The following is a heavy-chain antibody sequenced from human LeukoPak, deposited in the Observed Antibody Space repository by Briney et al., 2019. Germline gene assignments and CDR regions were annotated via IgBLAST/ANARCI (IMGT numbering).Heavy chain of an antibody. V-gene: IGHV1-2*02. J-gene: IGHJ2*01. Sequence: GSVWVSCKASGGTFSSYAISWVRQAPGQGLEWMGWISPNSGDTKYAQKFQGRVTMTRDTSISTADMEVSRLRSDDTAVYYCVRGLTTVATWLYLWGRGTIVAHSS. D-gene: IGHD4-17*01. CDR3: VRGLTTVATWLYL. CDR2: ISPNSGDT. CDR1: GGTFSSYA.